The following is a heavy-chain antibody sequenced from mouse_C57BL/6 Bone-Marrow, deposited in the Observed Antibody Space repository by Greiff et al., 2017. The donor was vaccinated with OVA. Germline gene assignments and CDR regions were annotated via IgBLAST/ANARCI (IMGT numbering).Heavy chain of an antibody. J-gene: IGHJ2*01. V-gene: IGHV1-42*01. CDR1: GYSFTGYY. Sequence: VQLKQSGPELVKPGASVKISCKASGYSFTGYYMNWVKQSPEKSLEWIGEINPSTGGTTYNQKFKAKATLTVDKSSSTAYMQLKSLTSEDSAVYYCARDWNWYFDYWGQGTTLTVSS. D-gene: IGHD4-1*01. CDR3: ARDWNWYFDY. CDR2: INPSTGGT.